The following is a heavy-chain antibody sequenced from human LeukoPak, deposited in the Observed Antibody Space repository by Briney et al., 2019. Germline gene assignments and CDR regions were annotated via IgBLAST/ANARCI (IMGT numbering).Heavy chain of an antibody. D-gene: IGHD1-26*01. CDR3: AREGPGLVGAIPSWYFDL. V-gene: IGHV4-4*02. CDR2: IYHSGST. J-gene: IGHJ2*01. Sequence: SETLSLTCAVSGGSISSSNWWSWVRQPPGKGLEWIGEIYHSGSTNYNPSLKSRVTISVDKSKNQFSLKLSSVTAADTAVYYCAREGPGLVGAIPSWYFDLWGRGTLVTVSS. CDR1: GGSISSSNW.